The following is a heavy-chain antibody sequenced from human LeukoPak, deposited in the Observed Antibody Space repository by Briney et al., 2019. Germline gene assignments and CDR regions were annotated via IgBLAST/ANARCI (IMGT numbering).Heavy chain of an antibody. V-gene: IGHV4-4*07. CDR3: ARGGGAYLRFDP. Sequence: SETLSLTCTISGGSISNYYCSWIRQPAGRGLEWIGRIYAGGSTNYSPSRKSRVTMSVDTSKNQFSLKLSSVTAADTGVYYCARGGGAYLRFDPWGQGTLVTVSS. D-gene: IGHD2/OR15-2a*01. J-gene: IGHJ5*01. CDR2: IYAGGST. CDR1: GGSISNYY.